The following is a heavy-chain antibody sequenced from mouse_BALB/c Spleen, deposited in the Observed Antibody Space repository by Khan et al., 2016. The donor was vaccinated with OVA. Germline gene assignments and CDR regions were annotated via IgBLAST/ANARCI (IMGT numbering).Heavy chain of an antibody. V-gene: IGHV1S137*01. D-gene: IGHD2-3*01. Sequence: QVQLQQSGPELVRPGVSVKISCKGSGFTFTDYAMHWVKQSHAKSLEWIGLISTYSGNTNYNQKFKGKATMTVDKSSSTDYMELARLTSEDSSIYYCSSPAYDGYYDYGGQGTTLPVSS. CDR2: ISTYSGNT. CDR1: GFTFTDYA. J-gene: IGHJ2*01. CDR3: SSPAYDGYYDY.